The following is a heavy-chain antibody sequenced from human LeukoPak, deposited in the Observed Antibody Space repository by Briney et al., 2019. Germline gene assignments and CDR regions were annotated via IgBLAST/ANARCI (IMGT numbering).Heavy chain of an antibody. V-gene: IGHV1-69*05. CDR2: IIPIFGTA. D-gene: IGHD5-18*01. Sequence: ASVKVSCKASGGTFSSYAISWVRQAPGQGLEWMGGIIPIFGTANYAQKFQGRATITTDESTSTAYMELSSLRSEDTAAYYCARGTHPARGGYSYGYSWFDPWGQGTLVTVSS. CDR3: ARGTHPARGGYSYGYSWFDP. CDR1: GGTFSSYA. J-gene: IGHJ5*02.